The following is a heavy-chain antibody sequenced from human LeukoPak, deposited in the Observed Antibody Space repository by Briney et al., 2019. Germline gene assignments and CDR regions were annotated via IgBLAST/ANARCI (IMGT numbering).Heavy chain of an antibody. D-gene: IGHD3-22*01. J-gene: IGHJ4*02. V-gene: IGHV1-8*03. CDR1: GYTFTSYD. CDR2: MNPNSGNT. CDR3: ARGASYLYYYDSSGYFDY. Sequence: ASVQVSCKASGYTFTSYDINWVRPATGKGLEWMGWMNPNSGNTGYAQKFQGRVTITRNTSISTAYMELSSLRSEDTAVYYCARGASYLYYYDSSGYFDYWGQGTLVTVSS.